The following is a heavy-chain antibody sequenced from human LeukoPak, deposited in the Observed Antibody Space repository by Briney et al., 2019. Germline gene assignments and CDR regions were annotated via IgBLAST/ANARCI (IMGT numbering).Heavy chain of an antibody. D-gene: IGHD4-17*01. Sequence: GGSLRLSCEASGFTFSSYSMNWVRQAPGKGLEWVSSITSSSSYIYYADSAKGRFTISRDNAQNSLYLQMNSLRADDTAVYYCARGTTDYIGMDVWGQGTTVTVSS. CDR1: GFTFSSYS. V-gene: IGHV3-21*01. J-gene: IGHJ6*02. CDR3: ARGTTDYIGMDV. CDR2: ITSSSSYI.